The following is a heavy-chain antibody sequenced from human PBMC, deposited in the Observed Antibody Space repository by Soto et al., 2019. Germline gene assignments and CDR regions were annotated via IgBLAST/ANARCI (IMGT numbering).Heavy chain of an antibody. CDR3: AHRRGKGHFAY. Sequence: QITLKESGPTLVKPTQTLTLTCTFSGCSLSTSGVGVGWIRQPPGRALEWLALIHWDDDKRYSPSLKSRLTTTKHTSKNQVVLTITNMDPMDTDTYYCAHRRGKGHFAYSGQGTLVTVSS. J-gene: IGHJ4*02. CDR1: GCSLSTSGVG. D-gene: IGHD6-13*01. CDR2: IHWDDDK. V-gene: IGHV2-5*02.